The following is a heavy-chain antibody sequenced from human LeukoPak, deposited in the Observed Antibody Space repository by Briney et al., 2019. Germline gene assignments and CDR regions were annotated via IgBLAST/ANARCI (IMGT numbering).Heavy chain of an antibody. J-gene: IGHJ4*02. CDR3: AREGSYYFDY. CDR2: IRSSGSTI. CDR1: GFTFSSYD. V-gene: IGHV3-48*03. Sequence: GGSPRLSCAASGFTFSSYDMNWVRQAPGKGLEWVSYIRSSGSTIYYAASVKGRFTISRDNAKNSLYLQMNSLRAEDTAVYYCAREGSYYFDYWGQGTLVTVSS.